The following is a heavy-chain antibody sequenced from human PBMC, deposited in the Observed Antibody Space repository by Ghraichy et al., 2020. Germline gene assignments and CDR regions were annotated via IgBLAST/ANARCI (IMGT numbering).Heavy chain of an antibody. J-gene: IGHJ4*02. CDR3: AKGAKFYHDGGAYYRD. D-gene: IGHD3-22*01. V-gene: IGHV3-23*01. CDR1: GFTFSDYG. Sequence: GGSLRLSCAASGFTFSDYGMSWVRQAPGKGLEWVSFISGGSGSIYYADSVKGRLTISRDNSKNTLSLQMNSLRAEDTAVYYCAKGAKFYHDGGAYYRDWGQGTLVTVSS. CDR2: ISGGSGSI.